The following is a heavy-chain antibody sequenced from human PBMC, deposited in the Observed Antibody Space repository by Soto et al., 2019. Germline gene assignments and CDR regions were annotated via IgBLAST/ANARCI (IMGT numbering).Heavy chain of an antibody. V-gene: IGHV3-33*01. J-gene: IGHJ6*02. CDR1: GFTFSNYG. D-gene: IGHD3-10*01. CDR3: ARDDEYSGNGMDV. Sequence: QVQLVESGGGVVQPGRSLRLSCAASGFTFSNYGMHWVRQAPGKGLEWVAVTLNDGSNRYHADSVKDRFTISRDNSKNTLYLQMNSLRAEDTAEYYCARDDEYSGNGMDVWGQGTTVTVS. CDR2: TLNDGSNR.